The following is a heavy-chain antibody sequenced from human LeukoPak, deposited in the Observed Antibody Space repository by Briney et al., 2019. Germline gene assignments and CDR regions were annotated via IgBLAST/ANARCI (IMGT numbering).Heavy chain of an antibody. CDR2: IYYSGST. J-gene: IGHJ5*02. V-gene: IGHV4-39*01. D-gene: IGHD2-2*03. CDR3: ARHGYCSSTSCYAESDWFDP. CDR1: GGSISSSGYY. Sequence: SETRSLTCTVSGGSISSSGYYWGWIRQPRGKGLEWIGSIYYSGSTYYNPSLKSRVTISVDTSKNQFSLKLSSVTAADAAVYYCARHGYCSSTSCYAESDWFDPWGQGTLVTVSS.